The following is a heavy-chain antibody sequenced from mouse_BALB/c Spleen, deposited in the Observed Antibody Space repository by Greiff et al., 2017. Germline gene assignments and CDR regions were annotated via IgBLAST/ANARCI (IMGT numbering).Heavy chain of an antibody. CDR2: INPYNGGT. D-gene: IGHD1-2*01. Sequence: EVQLQQSGPELVKPGASMKISCKASGYSFTGYTMNWVKQSHGKNLEWIGLINPYNGGTSYNQKFKGKATLTVDKSSSTAYMELLSLTSEDSAVYYCARGGRNSLLRLYYAMDYWGQGTSVTVSS. J-gene: IGHJ4*01. CDR3: ARGGRNSLLRLYYAMDY. V-gene: IGHV1-18*01. CDR1: GYSFTGYT.